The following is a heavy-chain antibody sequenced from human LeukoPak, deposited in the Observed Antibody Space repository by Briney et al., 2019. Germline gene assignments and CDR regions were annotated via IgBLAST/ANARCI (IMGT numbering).Heavy chain of an antibody. D-gene: IGHD3-10*01. CDR2: ISGDGGST. Sequence: PGGSLRLSCAASGFTFDDYAMHWVRQAPGKGLEWASLISGDGGSTYYADSVKGRFTISRDNSKNSLYLQMNSLRTEDTALYYCAKDKHGRGIRGVPDYWGQGTLVTVSS. J-gene: IGHJ4*02. CDR3: AKDKHGRGIRGVPDY. V-gene: IGHV3-43*02. CDR1: GFTFDDYA.